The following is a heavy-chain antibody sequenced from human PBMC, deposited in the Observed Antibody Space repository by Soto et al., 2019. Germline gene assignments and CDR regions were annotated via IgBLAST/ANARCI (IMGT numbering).Heavy chain of an antibody. CDR2: IYYSGST. Sequence: QLQLQESGPGLVKPSETLSLTCTVSGGSISSSSYYWGWIRQPPGKGLEWIGSIYYSGSTYYNPSLKSRVTISVDTSKYQFSLKLSSVTAADTAVYYCARGEGVYDYYYDSSGYPTSNLFDPWGQGTLVTVSS. CDR3: ARGEGVYDYYYDSSGYPTSNLFDP. CDR1: GGSISSSSYY. D-gene: IGHD3-22*01. V-gene: IGHV4-39*01. J-gene: IGHJ5*02.